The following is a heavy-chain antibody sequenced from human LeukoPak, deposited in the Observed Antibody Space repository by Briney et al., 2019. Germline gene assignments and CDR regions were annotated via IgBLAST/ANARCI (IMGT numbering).Heavy chain of an antibody. V-gene: IGHV3-73*01. D-gene: IGHD3-10*01. CDR1: GFTFSGSA. CDR3: TRSMVRGVIILDY. J-gene: IGHJ4*02. Sequence: GGSLRLSCAASGFTFSGSAMHWVRQASGKGLEWVGRIRSKANSYATAYAASVKGRFTISRDDSKNTAYLQMNSLKTEDTAVYYSTRSMVRGVIILDYWGQGTLVTVSS. CDR2: IRSKANSYAT.